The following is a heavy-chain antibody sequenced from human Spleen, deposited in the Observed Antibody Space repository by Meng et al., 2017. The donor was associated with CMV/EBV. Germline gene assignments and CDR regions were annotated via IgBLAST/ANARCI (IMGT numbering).Heavy chain of an antibody. CDR2: IYYSGST. V-gene: IGHV4-31*03. Sequence: LRLSCTVSDGSISSDTYYWSWIRQYPGKGLEWIGYIYYSGSTYYNPSLKSRISTSVRVTISVDRSRNHFSLKLSSVTAADTAVYYCARAASTSYDFWSGLGHYFDHWGQGTLVTVSS. CDR3: ARAASTSYDFWSGLGHYFDH. CDR1: DGSISSDTYY. J-gene: IGHJ4*02. D-gene: IGHD3-3*01.